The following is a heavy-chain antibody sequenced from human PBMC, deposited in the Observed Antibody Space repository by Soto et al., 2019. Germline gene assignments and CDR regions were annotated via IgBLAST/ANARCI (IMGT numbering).Heavy chain of an antibody. CDR1: GGSIIPSY. Sequence: QVRLQESGPGLVKPSETLSRTCTVSGGSIIPSYWNWVRQPPGKRPEWIGYIYYTGNTHYNPSLKSRVTISRDTSKNQFSMDLTSVTAADTAMYFCAAGLDHNKVGYWGQGTLVTVFS. CDR2: IYYTGNT. J-gene: IGHJ4*02. CDR3: AAGLDHNKVGY. V-gene: IGHV4-59*01. D-gene: IGHD2-2*03.